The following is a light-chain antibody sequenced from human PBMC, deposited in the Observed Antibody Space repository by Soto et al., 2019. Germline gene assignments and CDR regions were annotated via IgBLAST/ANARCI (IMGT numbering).Light chain of an antibody. V-gene: IGKV2-30*01. Sequence: DVVMTQSPLSLPVTLGQPASISCRSSQSLVYSDGNAYLSWFQQRPGQSPRRLIYRTSNRDSGVPDRFSGSGSGTDFTLKINRVEAEDVGVYSCMQGTFWPPTFGRGTKVEIK. CDR2: RTS. J-gene: IGKJ1*01. CDR1: QSLVYSDGNAY. CDR3: MQGTFWPPT.